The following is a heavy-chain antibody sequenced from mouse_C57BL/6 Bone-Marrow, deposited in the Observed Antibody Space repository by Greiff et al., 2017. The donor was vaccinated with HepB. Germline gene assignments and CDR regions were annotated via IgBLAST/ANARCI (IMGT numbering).Heavy chain of an antibody. Sequence: VQLQQSGAELVRPGASVKLSCTASGFNIKDDYMHWVKQRPEQGLEWIGWIDPENGDTEYASKFQGKATITADTSSNTAYLQLSSLTSEDTAVYYCAHYYGGYFDVWGTGTTVTVSS. D-gene: IGHD1-2*01. J-gene: IGHJ1*03. CDR3: AHYYGGYFDV. V-gene: IGHV14-4*01. CDR1: GFNIKDDY. CDR2: IDPENGDT.